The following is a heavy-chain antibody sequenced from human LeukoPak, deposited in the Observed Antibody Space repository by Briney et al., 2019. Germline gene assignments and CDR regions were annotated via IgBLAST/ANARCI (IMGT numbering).Heavy chain of an antibody. D-gene: IGHD6-13*01. CDR1: GFIFSSYS. V-gene: IGHV3-23*01. CDR2: ITGSGGNT. Sequence: GGSLRLSCAASGFIFSSYSMSWVRQAPGKGLEWVSVITGSGGNTYYADSVKGRFTISKDNSKNTVYLHMSSLRVDDTAVYYCAKAASSSWPSYYYGMDVWGQGTTVTVSS. CDR3: AKAASSSWPSYYYGMDV. J-gene: IGHJ6*02.